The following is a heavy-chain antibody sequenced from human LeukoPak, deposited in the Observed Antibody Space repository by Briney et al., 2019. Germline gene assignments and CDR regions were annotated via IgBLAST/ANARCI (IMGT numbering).Heavy chain of an antibody. V-gene: IGHV4-59*01. D-gene: IGHD6-19*01. CDR1: GDSISNYY. J-gene: IGHJ5*02. CDR3: ARAEKAVTGTPDP. CDR2: MYNRGST. Sequence: PSETLSLTCTVSGDSISNYYWSWIRQSPGKELEWIGYMYNRGSTIYNPSLKSRVTISTDTSKNQFSLRLTSVTAADTAVYYCARAEKAVTGTPDPWGQGTLITVSS.